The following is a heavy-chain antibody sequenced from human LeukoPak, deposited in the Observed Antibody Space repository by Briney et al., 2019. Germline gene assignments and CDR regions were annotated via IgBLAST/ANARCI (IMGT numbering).Heavy chain of an antibody. CDR2: IYYSGST. J-gene: IGHJ4*02. CDR3: ARLFGVVSPPDY. D-gene: IGHD3-3*01. V-gene: IGHV4-59*08. CDR1: GFTFSDYY. Sequence: GSLRLSCAASGFTFSDYYMSWIRQAPGKGLEWVGYIYYSGSTNYNPSLKSRVTISVDTSKNQFSLKLSSVTAADTAVYYCARLFGVVSPPDYWGQGTLVTVSS.